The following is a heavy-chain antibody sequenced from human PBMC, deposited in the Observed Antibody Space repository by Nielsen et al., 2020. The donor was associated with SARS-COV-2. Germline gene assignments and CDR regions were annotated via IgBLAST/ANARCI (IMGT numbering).Heavy chain of an antibody. V-gene: IGHV4-59*12. D-gene: IGHD3-16*01. CDR3: ARGPKGEWGRELIYYYYGMDV. CDR2: IYYSGST. J-gene: IGHJ6*02. Sequence: WIRQPPGKGLEWIGYIYYSGSTYYNPSLKSRVTISVDTSKNQFSLKLSSVTAADTAVYYCARGPKGEWGRELIYYYYGMDVWGQGTTVTVSS.